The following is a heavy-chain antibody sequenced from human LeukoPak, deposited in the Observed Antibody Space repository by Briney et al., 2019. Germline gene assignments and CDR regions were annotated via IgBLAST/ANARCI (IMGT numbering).Heavy chain of an antibody. Sequence: ASVKVSCKASGYTLTGYYIHWVRQAPGQGLEWMGWINPNNGGTKYAQKFQGRVTMTRDTSISTAHMELSSLRSDDSAVYYCARENTYVSGPLGWSRNFYKSFDYWGQGTLVTVSS. J-gene: IGHJ4*02. V-gene: IGHV1-2*02. CDR3: ARENTYVSGPLGWSRNFYKSFDY. D-gene: IGHD2/OR15-2a*01. CDR1: GYTLTGYY. CDR2: INPNNGGT.